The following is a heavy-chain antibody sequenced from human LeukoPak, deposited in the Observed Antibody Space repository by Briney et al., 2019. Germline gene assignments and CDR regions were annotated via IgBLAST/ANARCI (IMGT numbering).Heavy chain of an antibody. CDR1: GFTFSSYA. Sequence: GGSLRLSCAASGFTFSSYAMSWVRQAPGKGLEWVSAISGSGGSTYYADSVKGRFTISRDNSRNTLYLQMNSLRAEDTAVYYCARGASAIVVVTAIRLGVGPIDYWGQGTLVTVSS. J-gene: IGHJ4*02. V-gene: IGHV3-23*01. CDR2: ISGSGGST. CDR3: ARGASAIVVVTAIRLGVGPIDY. D-gene: IGHD2-21*02.